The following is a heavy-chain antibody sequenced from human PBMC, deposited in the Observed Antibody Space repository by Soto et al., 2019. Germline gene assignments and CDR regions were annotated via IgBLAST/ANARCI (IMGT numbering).Heavy chain of an antibody. Sequence: SETLSLTCTVSGGSISSYYWSWIRQPPGKGLEWIAYIYYSGSTNYNPSLKSRVTISVDTSKNQFSLKLSSVTAADTAVYYCAREVGATGFYDWGQGTLVTVSS. V-gene: IGHV4-59*01. J-gene: IGHJ4*02. CDR1: GGSISSYY. CDR2: IYYSGST. D-gene: IGHD1-26*01. CDR3: AREVGATGFYD.